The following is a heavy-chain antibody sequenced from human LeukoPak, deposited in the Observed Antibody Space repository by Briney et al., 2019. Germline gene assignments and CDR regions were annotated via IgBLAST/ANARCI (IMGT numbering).Heavy chain of an antibody. Sequence: GGSLRLSCAASRFTFSSYAVSWVRQAPGKGLEWVSSISSSGANTYYADSVKGRFTISRDNSKDTLYLQMNSLRAEDTAVYYCATRGGYFDYWGQGTLVTVSS. J-gene: IGHJ4*02. CDR1: RFTFSSYA. CDR3: ATRGGYFDY. CDR2: ISSSGANT. V-gene: IGHV3-23*01. D-gene: IGHD3-10*01.